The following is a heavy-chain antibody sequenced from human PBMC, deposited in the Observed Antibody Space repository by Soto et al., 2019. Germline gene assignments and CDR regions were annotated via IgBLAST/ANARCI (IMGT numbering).Heavy chain of an antibody. CDR3: ARRNWSGYLGQDYNWFDP. D-gene: IGHD3-3*01. J-gene: IGHJ5*02. V-gene: IGHV4-59*08. Sequence: PSETLSLTCTVSGGSISSYYWSWIRQPPGKGLEWIGYIYYSGSTNYNPSLKSRVTISVDTSKNQFSLKLSSVTAADTAVYYCARRNWSGYLGQDYNWFDPWGQGTLVTVAS. CDR1: GGSISSYY. CDR2: IYYSGST.